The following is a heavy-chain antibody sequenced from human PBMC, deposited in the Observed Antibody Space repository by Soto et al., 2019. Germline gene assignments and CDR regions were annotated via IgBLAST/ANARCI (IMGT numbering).Heavy chain of an antibody. CDR3: ARSGSCTNGVCPRVPAADYYYYYMDV. J-gene: IGHJ6*03. V-gene: IGHV1-69*02. Sequence: QVQLVQSGAEVKKPGSSVKVSCKASGGTFSSYTISWVRQAPGQGLEWMGRIIPILGIANYAQKFQGRVTITADESTSTAYMELSSLRSEDTAVYYCARSGSCTNGVCPRVPAADYYYYYMDVWGKGTTVTVSS. D-gene: IGHD2-8*01. CDR2: IIPILGIA. CDR1: GGTFSSYT.